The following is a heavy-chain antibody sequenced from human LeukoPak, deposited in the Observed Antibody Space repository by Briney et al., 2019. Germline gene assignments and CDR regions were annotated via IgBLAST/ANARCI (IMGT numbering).Heavy chain of an antibody. CDR1: GLTFSDYY. CDR3: AKGDTVFRGGPGY. Sequence: PGGSLRLSCAASGLTFSDYYMSWIRQAPGKGLEWVSYISSSGSTIYYADSVKGRFTISRDDSQNTLYLQLNSLRAEDTVFYYCAKGDTVFRGGPGYWGQGTLVTVSS. V-gene: IGHV3-11*01. J-gene: IGHJ4*02. D-gene: IGHD3-10*01. CDR2: ISSSGSTI.